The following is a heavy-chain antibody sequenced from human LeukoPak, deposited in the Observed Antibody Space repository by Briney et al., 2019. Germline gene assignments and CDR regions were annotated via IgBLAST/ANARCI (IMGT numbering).Heavy chain of an antibody. CDR3: ARHTGADY. V-gene: IGHV5-51*01. Sequence: HGESLKISCKGSGYSXTSYWIGWVRQMPGKGLEWMGIXYXXDSDXXXXPSFQXQVTISADRSISTAYLQWSSLKASDTAMYYCARHTGADYWGQGTLVTVSS. J-gene: IGHJ4*02. CDR2: XYXXDSDX. CDR1: GYSXTSYW. D-gene: IGHD1-14*01.